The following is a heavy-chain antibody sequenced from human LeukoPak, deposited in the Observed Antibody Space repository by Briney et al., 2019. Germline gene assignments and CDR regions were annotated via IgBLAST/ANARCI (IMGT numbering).Heavy chain of an antibody. J-gene: IGHJ4*02. Sequence: SETLSLTCAVYGGSFSGYYWSWIRQPPGKGLEWIGEINHSGSTNYNPSLKSRVTISVDTSKNQFSLKLSSVTAADTAVYYCASVSPSTVVMFDYWGQGTLVTVSS. CDR3: ASVSPSTVVMFDY. D-gene: IGHD4-23*01. V-gene: IGHV4-34*01. CDR1: GGSFSGYY. CDR2: INHSGST.